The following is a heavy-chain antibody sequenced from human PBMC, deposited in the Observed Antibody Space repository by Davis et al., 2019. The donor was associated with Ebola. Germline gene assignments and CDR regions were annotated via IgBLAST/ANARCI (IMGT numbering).Heavy chain of an antibody. CDR2: INTNTGNP. CDR3: ARGGPVTATNRVPVT. D-gene: IGHD4-11*01. CDR1: GYTFTNYA. J-gene: IGHJ5*02. Sequence: ASVKVSCKASGYTFTNYAMNWVRQAPGQGLEWMGWINTNTGNPTYAQGFTGRIVFSLDTSVSTAYLQISSLKAEDTAVYYCARGGPVTATNRVPVTWGQGTLVTVSS. V-gene: IGHV7-4-1*02.